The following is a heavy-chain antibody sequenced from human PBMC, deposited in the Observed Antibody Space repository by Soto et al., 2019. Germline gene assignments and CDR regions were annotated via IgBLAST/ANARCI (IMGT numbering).Heavy chain of an antibody. CDR1: GYTLTELS. CDR3: ATLFLLRSGYCSGGSCRANYYGMDV. J-gene: IGHJ6*02. V-gene: IGHV1-24*01. D-gene: IGHD2-15*01. Sequence: ASVKVSCKVSGYTLTELSMHWVRQAPGKGLEWMGGFDPEDGETIYAQKFQGRVTMTEDTSTDTAYMELSSLRSEDTAVYYCATLFLLRSGYCSGGSCRANYYGMDVWGQGTTVTVS. CDR2: FDPEDGET.